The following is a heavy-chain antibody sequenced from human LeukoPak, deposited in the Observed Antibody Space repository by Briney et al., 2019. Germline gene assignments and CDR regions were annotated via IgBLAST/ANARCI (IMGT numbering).Heavy chain of an antibody. J-gene: IGHJ3*02. V-gene: IGHV3-21*01. CDR1: GFTFSSYS. Sequence: GGSLRLSCAASGFTFSSYSMNWVRQAPGKGLEWVSSISSSSSYIYYADSAKGRFTISRDNAKNSLYLQMNSLRAEDTAVYYCAREYSGGGSGVTDAFDIWGQGTMVTVSS. CDR2: ISSSSSYI. CDR3: AREYSGGGSGVTDAFDI. D-gene: IGHD1-26*01.